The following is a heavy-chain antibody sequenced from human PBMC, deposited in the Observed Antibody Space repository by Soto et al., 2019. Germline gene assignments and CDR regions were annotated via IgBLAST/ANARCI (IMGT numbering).Heavy chain of an antibody. D-gene: IGHD2-15*01. CDR3: ARDKGRSPLDY. CDR1: GFTFSSYS. J-gene: IGHJ4*02. V-gene: IGHV3-48*01. CDR2: IISSSSTI. Sequence: EVQLVESGGGLVQPGGSLRLSCAASGFTFSSYSMNWVRQAPGKGLEWVSYIISSSSTIYYADSVKGRFTISRDNAKNSLYLQMNSLRAEDTAVYYCARDKGRSPLDYWGQGTLVTVSS.